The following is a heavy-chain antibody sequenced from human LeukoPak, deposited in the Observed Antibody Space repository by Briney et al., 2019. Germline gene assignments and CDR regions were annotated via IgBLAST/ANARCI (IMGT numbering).Heavy chain of an antibody. CDR3: ARDLFGNTSTREGY. J-gene: IGHJ4*02. V-gene: IGHV3-66*01. CDR1: GFTVTSDY. CDR2: IHSGGGT. Sequence: AGGSLRLSCAASGFTVTSDYMSWVRQAPGKGLEWVSVIHSGGGTDYADSVRGRFTISRDSSKNTIYLQMNSLRAEDTAAYYCARDLFGNTSTREGYWGQGTLVTVSS. D-gene: IGHD2-2*01.